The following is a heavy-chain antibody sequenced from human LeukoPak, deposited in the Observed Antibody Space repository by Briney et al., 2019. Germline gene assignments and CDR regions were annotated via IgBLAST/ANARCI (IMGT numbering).Heavy chain of an antibody. J-gene: IGHJ2*01. Sequence: ASVKVSCKASGYTFTSYDINWVRQATGQGLEWMGWMNPNSGNTGYAQKFQGRVTMTRNTSISTAYMELSSLRSEDTAVYYCARVGWQQLALVFDLWGRGTLVTVSS. CDR1: GYTFTSYD. CDR3: ARVGWQQLALVFDL. CDR2: MNPNSGNT. D-gene: IGHD6-13*01. V-gene: IGHV1-8*01.